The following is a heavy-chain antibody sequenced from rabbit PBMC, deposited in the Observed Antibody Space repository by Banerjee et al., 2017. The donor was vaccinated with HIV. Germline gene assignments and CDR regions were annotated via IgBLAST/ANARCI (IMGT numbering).Heavy chain of an antibody. Sequence: QEQLEESGGGLVQPGGSLTLTCTASGFSFSSGYDMCWVRQAPGKGLEWIGCIYAGSSDSTYYASWAKGRFTISSTSSSTVTLQMTSLTAADTATYFCARDGAGYAGYGYAHLWGQGTLVTVS. D-gene: IGHD6-1*01. CDR3: ARDGAGYAGYGYAHL. V-gene: IGHV1S45*01. CDR1: GFSFSSGYD. CDR2: IYAGSSDST. J-gene: IGHJ4*01.